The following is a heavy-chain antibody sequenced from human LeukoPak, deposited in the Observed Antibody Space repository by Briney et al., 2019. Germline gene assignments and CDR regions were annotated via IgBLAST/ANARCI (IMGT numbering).Heavy chain of an antibody. V-gene: IGHV1-8*01. CDR1: GYTFTSYD. Sequence: ASVKVSCKASGYTFTSYDINWVRQATGQGLEWMGWMNPISGNTGYAQKFQGRVTMTRNTSISTDYMELSSLRSEDTAVYYCARGHQLYDFWSGYYGPRYFDYWGQGTLVTVSS. J-gene: IGHJ4*02. CDR3: ARGHQLYDFWSGYYGPRYFDY. CDR2: MNPISGNT. D-gene: IGHD3-3*01.